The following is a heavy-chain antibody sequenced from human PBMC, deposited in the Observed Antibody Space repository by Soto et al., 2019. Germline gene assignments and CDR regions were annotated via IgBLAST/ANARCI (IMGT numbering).Heavy chain of an antibody. CDR1: GGTFSSYA. CDR3: ARVEQWLVHWFDP. D-gene: IGHD6-19*01. Sequence: VKVSCKASGGTFSSYAISWVRQAPGQGLEWMGGIIPIFGTANYAQKFQGRVTITADKSTSTAYMELSSLRSEDTAVYYCARVEQWLVHWFDPWGQGTLVTVSS. J-gene: IGHJ5*02. CDR2: IIPIFGTA. V-gene: IGHV1-69*06.